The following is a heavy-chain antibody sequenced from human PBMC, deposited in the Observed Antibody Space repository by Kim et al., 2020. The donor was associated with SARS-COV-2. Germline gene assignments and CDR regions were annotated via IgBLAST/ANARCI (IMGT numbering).Heavy chain of an antibody. CDR1: GGTFSSYA. CDR3: ARAPPSSSPSYYYGMDV. CDR2: IIPIFGTA. D-gene: IGHD6-19*01. J-gene: IGHJ6*02. V-gene: IGHV1-69*13. Sequence: SVKVSCKASGGTFSSYAISWVRQAPGQGLEWMGGIIPIFGTANYAQKFQGRVTITADESTSTAYMELSSLRSEDTAVYYCARAPPSSSPSYYYGMDVWGQGTTVTVSS.